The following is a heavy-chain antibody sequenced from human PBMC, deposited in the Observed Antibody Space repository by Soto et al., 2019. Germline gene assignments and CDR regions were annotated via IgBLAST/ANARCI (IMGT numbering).Heavy chain of an antibody. CDR1: GYTFTSYA. CDR3: ASTSGYYWSLDY. V-gene: IGHV1-3*01. J-gene: IGHJ4*02. CDR2: INAGNGNT. D-gene: IGHD3-22*01. Sequence: ASVKVSCKASGYTFTSYAMHWVRQAPGQRLEWMGWINAGNGNTKYSQKFQDRVTITRDTSASTAYMELSSLRSEDTAVYYCASTSGYYWSLDYWGQGTLVTVSS.